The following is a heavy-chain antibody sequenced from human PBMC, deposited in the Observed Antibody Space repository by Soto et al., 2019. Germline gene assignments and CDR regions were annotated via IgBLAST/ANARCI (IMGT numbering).Heavy chain of an antibody. CDR1: GGTFN. CDR2: IIPVIDTA. J-gene: IGHJ3*02. Sequence: SVKVSCKVSGGTFNIRWVRQAPGQGLEWMGGIIPVIDTANYARKFQGRVVISADRATNIVYMEMMSLTLEDTAVYYCARGYGADAFDIWGQGTMVTVSS. D-gene: IGHD1-20*01. CDR3: ARGYGADAFDI. V-gene: IGHV1-69*06.